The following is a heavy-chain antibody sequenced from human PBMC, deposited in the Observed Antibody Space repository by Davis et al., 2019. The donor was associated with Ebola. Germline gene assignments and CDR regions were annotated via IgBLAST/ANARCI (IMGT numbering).Heavy chain of an antibody. V-gene: IGHV1-46*03. CDR1: GYTFTSYY. D-gene: IGHD3-9*01. CDR3: ARAPGYYDILTGYYASGGMDV. J-gene: IGHJ6*02. Sequence: ASVPVSCKASGYTFTSYYMHWVRQAPGQALEWMGIINPSGCSTSYAQKFQGRVTMTRETSTSTVYMELSSLRSEDTAVYYCARAPGYYDILTGYYASGGMDVWGQGTTVTVSS. CDR2: INPSGCST.